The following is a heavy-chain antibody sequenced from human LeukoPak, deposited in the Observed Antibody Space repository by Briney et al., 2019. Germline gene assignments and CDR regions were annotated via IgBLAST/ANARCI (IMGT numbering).Heavy chain of an antibody. J-gene: IGHJ4*02. Sequence: PGESLKISCKGSGYSFTSYWIGWVRQMPGKGLEWMGVIYPGDSDTRYSPSFQGQVTISADKSISTAYLQWSSLKASDTAMYYCAREPDSSGYSFDYWGQGTLVTVSS. CDR2: IYPGDSDT. V-gene: IGHV5-51*01. CDR3: AREPDSSGYSFDY. D-gene: IGHD3-22*01. CDR1: GYSFTSYW.